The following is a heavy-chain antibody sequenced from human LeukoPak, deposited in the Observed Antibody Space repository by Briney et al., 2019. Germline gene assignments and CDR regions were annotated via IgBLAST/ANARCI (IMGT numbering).Heavy chain of an antibody. J-gene: IGHJ4*02. D-gene: IGHD3-3*01. CDR3: ARAPARITIFGVAPGGFDY. Sequence: PGGSLSLSCAASGFPFNSYWMSWVRQAPGKGLEWVANIKQDGSEKYYVDSVKGRFTISRDNAKNSLYLQMNSLRAEDTAVYYCARAPARITIFGVAPGGFDYWGQGTLVTVSS. V-gene: IGHV3-7*01. CDR1: GFPFNSYW. CDR2: IKQDGSEK.